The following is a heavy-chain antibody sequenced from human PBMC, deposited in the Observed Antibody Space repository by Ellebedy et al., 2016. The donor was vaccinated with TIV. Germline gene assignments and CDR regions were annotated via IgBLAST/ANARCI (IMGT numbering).Heavy chain of an antibody. Sequence: MPSETLSLTCTVSGGPISSYFWSWVRQPPGKGLEWIGYVYYSGSTKYNPSLKSRVTISVDASENQFSLKLNSVTMADTAIYYCARDSNMKNAFDIWGQGKMVTVSS. CDR1: GGPISSYF. CDR2: VYYSGST. V-gene: IGHV4-59*01. CDR3: ARDSNMKNAFDI. J-gene: IGHJ3*02. D-gene: IGHD6-13*01.